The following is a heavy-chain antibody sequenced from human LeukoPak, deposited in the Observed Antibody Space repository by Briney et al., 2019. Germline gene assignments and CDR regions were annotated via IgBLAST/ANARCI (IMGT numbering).Heavy chain of an antibody. V-gene: IGHV4-59*01. Sequence: SETLSLTCNVSGGSIINYYWTWVRRPPGKGLEWIGYIYDYGTTNYNPSLKSRLTISVDTSKNQFSLSLTSVTAADTAVYYCARGIRYGNDFWGQGTLVTVSS. CDR3: ARGIRYGNDF. CDR2: IYDYGTT. J-gene: IGHJ4*02. CDR1: GGSIINYY. D-gene: IGHD6-13*01.